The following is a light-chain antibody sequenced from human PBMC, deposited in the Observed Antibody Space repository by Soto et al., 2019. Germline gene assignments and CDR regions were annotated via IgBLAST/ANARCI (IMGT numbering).Light chain of an antibody. CDR1: QGISSY. CDR3: QQHYSYPFT. CDR2: AAS. Sequence: AIRMTQSPSSFSASTGDRVTITCRASQGISSYLAWYQQKPGKAPKLLIYAASTLQSGVPSRFSGSGSGTDFTLTISSLQSEDFATYYCQQHYSYPFTFGPGTKLDIK. J-gene: IGKJ3*01. V-gene: IGKV1-8*01.